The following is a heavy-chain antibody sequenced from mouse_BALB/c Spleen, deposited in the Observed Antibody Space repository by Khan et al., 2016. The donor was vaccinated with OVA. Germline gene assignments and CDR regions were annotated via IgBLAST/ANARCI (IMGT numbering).Heavy chain of an antibody. CDR3: ARDCSRYNYGMDY. V-gene: IGHV3-2*02. J-gene: IGHJ4*01. D-gene: IGHD1-1*01. CDR2: ISYSGCT. CDR1: GYSITSDYA. Sequence: EVQLVESGPGLVKPSQSLSLSCTVTGYSITSDYAWNWIRQFPGNKLEWMGYISYSGCTNYNPSLKSRISIMRDTSKNQFFLQLNSVTTEDTATYVSARDCSRYNYGMDYWGQGTSVTVSS.